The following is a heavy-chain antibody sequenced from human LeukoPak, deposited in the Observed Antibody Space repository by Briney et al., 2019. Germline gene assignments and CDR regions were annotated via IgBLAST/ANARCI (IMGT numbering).Heavy chain of an antibody. CDR2: ISSSGSTI. D-gene: IGHD5-18*01. V-gene: IGHV3-48*03. Sequence: GGSLRLSCAASGFTFSSYEMNWVRQAPGKGLEWVPYISSSGSTIYYADSVKGRFTISRDNAKNSLYLQMNSLRAEDTAVYYCARDFNSYGFLGVRYFDYWGQGTLVTVSS. J-gene: IGHJ4*02. CDR1: GFTFSSYE. CDR3: ARDFNSYGFLGVRYFDY.